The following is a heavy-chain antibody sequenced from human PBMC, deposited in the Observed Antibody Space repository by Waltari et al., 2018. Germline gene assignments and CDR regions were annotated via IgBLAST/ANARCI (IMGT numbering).Heavy chain of an antibody. CDR2: ISGSGGST. CDR1: GFTFRSYA. Sequence: EVQLLESGGGLVQPGGSLRLSCAASGFTFRSYAMSWVRQAPGKGLEWVSAISGSGGSTYYADSVKGRFTISRDNSKNTLYLQMNSLRAEDTAVYYCAKDGGELPTRPSDYWGQGTLVTVSS. D-gene: IGHD1-26*01. J-gene: IGHJ4*02. CDR3: AKDGGELPTRPSDY. V-gene: IGHV3-23*01.